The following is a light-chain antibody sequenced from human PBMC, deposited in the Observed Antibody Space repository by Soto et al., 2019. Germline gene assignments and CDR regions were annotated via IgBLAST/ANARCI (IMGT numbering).Light chain of an antibody. CDR3: QHYNSYSEA. Sequence: IQMTQSPSSLSASVGDRVTITCRASQDIRKDLAWYQQKPGKAPQILIYGASTLQSGVASRFSGSGSGTEFTLTTSSLQPDDFATYYCQHYNSYSEAFGQGTKVDI. CDR1: QDIRKD. J-gene: IGKJ1*01. CDR2: GAS. V-gene: IGKV1-16*01.